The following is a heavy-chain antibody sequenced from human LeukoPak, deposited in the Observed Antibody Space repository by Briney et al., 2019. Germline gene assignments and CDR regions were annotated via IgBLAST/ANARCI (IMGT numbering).Heavy chain of an antibody. D-gene: IGHD2/OR15-2a*01. CDR1: GFTFSNHA. CDR2: ISDSGVGT. V-gene: IGHV3-23*01. CDR3: AKLLVAY. Sequence: GGSLRLSCAASGFTFSNHAMTWVRQAPGKGLEWVSTISDSGVGTYYADSVKGRFTISRDNSKNTLYLKMNSLRAEDTAVYYCAKLLVAYWGQGTLVTVSS. J-gene: IGHJ4*02.